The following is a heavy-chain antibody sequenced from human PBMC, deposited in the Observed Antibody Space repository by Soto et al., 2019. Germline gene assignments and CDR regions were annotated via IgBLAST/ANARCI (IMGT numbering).Heavy chain of an antibody. Sequence: GGSLRLSCAASGFTFSNAWMNWVRQAPGKGLEWVGRIKSKTDGGTTDYAAPVKGRFTISRDDSKNTLYLQMNSLKTEDTAVYYCTRSMATIREDAFDIWGQGTMVTVSS. D-gene: IGHD5-12*01. V-gene: IGHV3-15*07. CDR2: IKSKTDGGTT. CDR1: GFTFSNAW. CDR3: TRSMATIREDAFDI. J-gene: IGHJ3*02.